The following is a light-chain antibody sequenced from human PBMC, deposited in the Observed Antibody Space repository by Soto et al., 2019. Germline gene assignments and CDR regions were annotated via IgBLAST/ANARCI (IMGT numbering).Light chain of an antibody. V-gene: IGKV3-11*01. J-gene: IGKJ1*01. CDR1: QSVSSY. CDR3: QQRSNWPSGT. CDR2: DAS. Sequence: EIVLTQSPATLSLSPGERATLSCRASQSVSSYLAWYQQKPGQAPRLLIYDASNRATAIPARFSGSGSGTDFTLTISSLEPEDFAVYYCQQRSNWPSGTFGQGTKVEIK.